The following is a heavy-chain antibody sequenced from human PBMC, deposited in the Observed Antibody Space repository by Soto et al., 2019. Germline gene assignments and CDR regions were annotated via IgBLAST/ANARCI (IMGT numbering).Heavy chain of an antibody. Sequence: QVQLVQSGAEVKKPGASVKVSCKTSGYTFTGNYIHWVRQAPGQGLEWMGWINPSTGSTNYAQKFQDWVSMTRDTSTNTAYMELTRLKSDDTAVYYCARGNSYSSRWDFGYWGQGTLVTVSS. CDR1: GYTFTGNY. J-gene: IGHJ4*02. CDR3: ARGNSYSSRWDFGY. V-gene: IGHV1-2*04. CDR2: INPSTGST. D-gene: IGHD6-13*01.